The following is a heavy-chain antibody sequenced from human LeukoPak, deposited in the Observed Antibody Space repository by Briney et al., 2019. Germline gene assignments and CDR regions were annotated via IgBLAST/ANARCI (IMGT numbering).Heavy chain of an antibody. CDR3: ARPHSSSWYDY. D-gene: IGHD6-13*01. J-gene: IGHJ4*02. V-gene: IGHV4-39*01. CDR1: GGSISSTSYY. CDR2: MYYTGNT. Sequence: SETLSLTCTVSGGSISSTSYYWGWIRQPPGEGLEWIGSMYYTGNTHYSPSLKSRVTISVDTSKNQFSLELNSVTAADTAVYYCARPHSSSWYDYWGQGTLVTVSS.